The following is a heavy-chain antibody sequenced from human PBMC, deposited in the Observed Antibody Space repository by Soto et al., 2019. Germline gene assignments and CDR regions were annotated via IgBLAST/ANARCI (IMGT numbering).Heavy chain of an antibody. V-gene: IGHV1-46*01. Sequence: ASVKVSCKASGYTFTSYFIHWVRQAPGQGLEWVGLIDPRSGRPTYPQKFQDRVIMTRDTSTTTVYMELSSVIFEDTAIYYCARENMDDATPVPDIWG. CDR1: GYTFTSYF. CDR2: IDPRSGRP. CDR3: ARENMDDATPVPDI. J-gene: IGHJ3*02. D-gene: IGHD2-15*01.